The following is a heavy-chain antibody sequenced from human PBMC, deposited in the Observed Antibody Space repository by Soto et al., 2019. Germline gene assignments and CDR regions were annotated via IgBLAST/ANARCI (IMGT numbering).Heavy chain of an antibody. CDR1: GFICSSYD. CDR2: ILVGGTT. V-gene: IGHV3-23*01. Sequence: GGSLRLSCAVSGFICSSYDMSWVRQAPGKGLEWVSTILVGGTTHYEDSVKGRFTISRDTSKNTLYLQMSSLTAGDKAFYYCAKATATSGGVFEIYGQGTMVTVS. D-gene: IGHD3-16*01. J-gene: IGHJ3*02. CDR3: AKATATSGGVFEI.